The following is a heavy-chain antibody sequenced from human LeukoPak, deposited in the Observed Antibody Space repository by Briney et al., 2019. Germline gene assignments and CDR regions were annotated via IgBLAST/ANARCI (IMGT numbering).Heavy chain of an antibody. CDR1: GGSFSGYY. CDR3: ARLFQFSDILTGYPFDY. CDR2: INHSGST. Sequence: SETLSLTCAVYGGSFSGYYWSWIRQPPGKGLEWIGEINHSGSTNYNPSLKSRVTISVDTSKNQFSLKLSSVTAADTAVYYCARLFQFSDILTGYPFDYWGQGTLVTVSS. D-gene: IGHD3-9*01. J-gene: IGHJ4*02. V-gene: IGHV4-34*01.